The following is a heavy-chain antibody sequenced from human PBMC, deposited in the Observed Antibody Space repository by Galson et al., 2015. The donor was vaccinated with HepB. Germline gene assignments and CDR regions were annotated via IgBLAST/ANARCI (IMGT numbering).Heavy chain of an antibody. J-gene: IGHJ4*02. CDR3: ARDHRYYDFWSGYSGAFDY. V-gene: IGHV3-33*01. CDR2: IWYDGSNK. Sequence: SLRLSCAASGFTFSSYGMHWVRQAPGKGLEWVAVIWYDGSNKYYADSVKGRFTISRDNSKNTLYLQMNSLRAEDTAVYYCARDHRYYDFWSGYSGAFDYWGQGTLVTVSS. D-gene: IGHD3-3*01. CDR1: GFTFSSYG.